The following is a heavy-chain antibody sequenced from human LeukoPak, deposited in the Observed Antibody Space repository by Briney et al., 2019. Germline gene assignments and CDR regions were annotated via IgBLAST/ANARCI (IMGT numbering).Heavy chain of an antibody. CDR1: GFTFNSYS. CDR3: AKGVGQWLVFSDHFDY. Sequence: GGSLRLSCAASGFTFNSYSMSWVRQAPGKGLEWVSLISGSGGSTYYADSVKGRFTISRDNSKNTLYLQMNSLRAEDTAVYYCAKGVGQWLVFSDHFDYWGQGTLVTVSS. J-gene: IGHJ4*02. D-gene: IGHD6-19*01. V-gene: IGHV3-23*01. CDR2: ISGSGGST.